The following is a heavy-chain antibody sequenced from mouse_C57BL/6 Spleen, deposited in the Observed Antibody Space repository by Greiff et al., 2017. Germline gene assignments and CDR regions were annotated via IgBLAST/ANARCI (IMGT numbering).Heavy chain of an antibody. CDR1: GYTFTSYW. CDR3: ARSPVYYGSSYYFDY. D-gene: IGHD1-1*01. CDR2: IDPSDSYT. J-gene: IGHJ2*01. Sequence: VQLQQPGAELVKPGASVKLSCKASGYTFTSYWMQWVKQRPGQGLEWIGEIDPSDSYTNYNQKFKGKATLTVDTSSSTAYMQLSSLTSQDSAVYYCARSPVYYGSSYYFDYWGQGTTLTVSS. V-gene: IGHV1-50*01.